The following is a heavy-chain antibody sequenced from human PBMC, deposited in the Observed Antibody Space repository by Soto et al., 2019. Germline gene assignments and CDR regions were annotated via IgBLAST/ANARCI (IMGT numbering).Heavy chain of an antibody. CDR3: ATASSGWGIYYYYYYGMDV. CDR2: FDPEDGET. CDR1: GYTLTELS. V-gene: IGHV1-24*01. Sequence: ASVKVSCKVSGYTLTELSMHWVRQVPGKGLEWMGGFDPEDGETIYAQKFQGRVTMTEDTSTDTAYMELSSLRSEDTAVYYCATASSGWGIYYYYYYGMDVWGQGTTVTVSS. D-gene: IGHD6-19*01. J-gene: IGHJ6*02.